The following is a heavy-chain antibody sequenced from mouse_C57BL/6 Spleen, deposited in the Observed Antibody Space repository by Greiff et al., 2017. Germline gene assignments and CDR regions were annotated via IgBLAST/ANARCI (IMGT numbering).Heavy chain of an antibody. J-gene: IGHJ2*01. CDR3: AREGMTTVVATDYFDD. CDR2: IDPSDSYT. V-gene: IGHV1-69*01. D-gene: IGHD1-1*01. Sequence: QVQLQQPGAELVMPGASVKLSCKASGYTFTSYWMHWVKQRPGQGLEWIGEIDPSDSYTNYTQKFKGKSTFTVDKSSSTAYMQISSLTSEDSAVYYCAREGMTTVVATDYFDDWGQGTTLTVSS. CDR1: GYTFTSYW.